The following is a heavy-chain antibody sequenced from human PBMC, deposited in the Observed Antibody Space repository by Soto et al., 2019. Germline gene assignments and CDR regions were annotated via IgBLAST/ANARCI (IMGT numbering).Heavy chain of an antibody. CDR3: SRSPRGRDYYFYGLDV. CDR1: GFTFRDYA. J-gene: IGHJ6*02. Sequence: HPGGSLRLSCTASGFTFRDYALNWLRQVPGKGLEWVGLIRSKTHGGATEYAASVRGRFTISRDDSQSIASLQMNDLNIEDTGVYYCSRSPRGRDYYFYGLDVWGQGTTVTGLL. V-gene: IGHV3-49*03. CDR2: IRSKTHGGAT.